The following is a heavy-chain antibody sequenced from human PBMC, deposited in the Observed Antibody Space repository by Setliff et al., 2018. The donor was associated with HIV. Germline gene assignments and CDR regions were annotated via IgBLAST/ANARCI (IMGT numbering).Heavy chain of an antibody. V-gene: IGHV4-34*01. D-gene: IGHD6-19*01. CDR1: GGSFSGYY. CDR3: AKGVAGLQYYYYMDV. CDR2: ITHSGST. J-gene: IGHJ6*03. Sequence: SETLSLTCAVYGGSFSGYYWTWIRQPPGKGLEWIGEITHSGSTNYNPSLETRVTISVDTSKNQFSLTLGSVTAADTAVYYCAKGVAGLQYYYYMDVWGKGTTVTVSS.